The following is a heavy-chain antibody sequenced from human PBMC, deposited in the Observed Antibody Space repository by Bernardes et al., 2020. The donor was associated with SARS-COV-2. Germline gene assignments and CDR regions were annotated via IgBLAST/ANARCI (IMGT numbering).Heavy chain of an antibody. D-gene: IGHD3-9*01. CDR3: ARDFDWNYLSYGMDV. Sequence: ASVKVSCKASGYTFTSYAMHWVRQAPGQRLEWMGWINAGNGNTKYSQKFQGRVTITRDTSASTAYMELSSLRSEDTAVYYCARDFDWNYLSYGMDVWGQGTTVTVSS. CDR1: GYTFTSYA. J-gene: IGHJ6*02. CDR2: INAGNGNT. V-gene: IGHV1-3*01.